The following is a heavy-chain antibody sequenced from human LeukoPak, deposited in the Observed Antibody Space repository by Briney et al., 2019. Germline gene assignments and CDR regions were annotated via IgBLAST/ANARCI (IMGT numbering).Heavy chain of an antibody. Sequence: GGSVRLSCAASGFTFSSYSMNWFRQAPGKGLEWVSYISSSSSTIYYADSVKGRFTISRDNAKNSLYLQMNSLRAEDTAVYYCAELGITMIGGVWGKGTTVTISS. J-gene: IGHJ6*04. V-gene: IGHV3-48*01. CDR2: ISSSSSTI. D-gene: IGHD3-10*02. CDR3: AELGITMIGGV. CDR1: GFTFSSYS.